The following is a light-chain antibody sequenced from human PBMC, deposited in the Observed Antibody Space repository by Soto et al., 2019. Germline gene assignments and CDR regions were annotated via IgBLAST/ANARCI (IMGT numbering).Light chain of an antibody. Sequence: DIQMTQSPPRLSASVGDRVTITCRASQSIAYWLAWYQQKPGKAPNLLIYAASTLETGVPSRFSGSGYGTEFTLTIASLQPDDSATYYCQQYNSFSKTFGRGTKV. J-gene: IGKJ1*01. CDR2: AAS. V-gene: IGKV1-5*01. CDR1: QSIAYW. CDR3: QQYNSFSKT.